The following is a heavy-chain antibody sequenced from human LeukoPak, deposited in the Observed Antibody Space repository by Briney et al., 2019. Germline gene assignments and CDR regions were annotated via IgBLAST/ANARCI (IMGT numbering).Heavy chain of an antibody. Sequence: SETLSLTCAVYGGSFSGYYWSWIRQPPGKGLEWIGEINHSGSTNYNPSLKSRVTISVDTSKNQFSLKLSSVTAADTAVCYCARALVRDAFDIWGQGTMVTVSS. CDR3: ARALVRDAFDI. V-gene: IGHV4-34*01. CDR2: INHSGST. J-gene: IGHJ3*02. D-gene: IGHD6-13*01. CDR1: GGSFSGYY.